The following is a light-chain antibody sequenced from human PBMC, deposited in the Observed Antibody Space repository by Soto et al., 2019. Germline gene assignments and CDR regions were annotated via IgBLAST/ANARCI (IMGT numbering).Light chain of an antibody. CDR3: QQLNKGT. V-gene: IGKV3D-7*01. CDR1: QSVTSNA. Sequence: EIVLTQSSATLSLSPGERATLSCRASQSVTSNALAWYQQKPGQAPSLLIYGAFTRATGIPDRFSGSGSGTDFTLTISSLQPEDFATYYCQQLNKGTFGPGTKVDIK. CDR2: GAF. J-gene: IGKJ3*01.